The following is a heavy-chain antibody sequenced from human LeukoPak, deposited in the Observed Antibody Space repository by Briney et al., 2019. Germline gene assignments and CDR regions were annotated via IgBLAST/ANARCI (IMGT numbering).Heavy chain of an antibody. CDR3: ARDKRGYSGYDYDY. Sequence: PGGSLRLSCAASGFTFSDYYMSWIRQAPGKGLEWVSYISSSSSYTSYADSVKGRFTISRDNAKNSLYLQMNSLRAEDTAVYYCARDKRGYSGYDYDYWGQGTLVTVSS. J-gene: IGHJ4*02. CDR2: ISSSSSYT. D-gene: IGHD5-12*01. V-gene: IGHV3-11*06. CDR1: GFTFSDYY.